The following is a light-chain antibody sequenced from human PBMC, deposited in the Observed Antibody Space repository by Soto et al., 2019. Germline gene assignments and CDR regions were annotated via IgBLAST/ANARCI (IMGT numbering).Light chain of an antibody. V-gene: IGKV1-5*01. CDR3: HHYNSYAWT. CDR2: DAS. J-gene: IGKJ1*01. Sequence: DIQMTQSPSTLSASVGDRVTITCRASQSISGWLAWYQQKPGKAPKLLIYDASSLESGVPSRFSGSGSGTEFTLTISSLQPDDFATYYCHHYNSYAWTFGQGTKVEVK. CDR1: QSISGW.